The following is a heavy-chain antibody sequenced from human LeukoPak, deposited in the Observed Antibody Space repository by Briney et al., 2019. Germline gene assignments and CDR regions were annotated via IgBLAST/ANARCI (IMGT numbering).Heavy chain of an antibody. CDR3: ARGKGDLAMKGMSVPAVEFYFDH. CDR1: GCSFSDYD. D-gene: IGHD2-2*01. V-gene: IGHV4-34*01. J-gene: IGHJ4*02. Sequence: PSETLSLTCAVYGCSFSDYDWTWIRQPPGKGLEWIGDINHGGNTKYNPDLKSRVTLALDPSKNQFALKLSSVTAADTAVYYCARGKGDLAMKGMSVPAVEFYFDHWGRGSVVTVSS. CDR2: INHGGNT.